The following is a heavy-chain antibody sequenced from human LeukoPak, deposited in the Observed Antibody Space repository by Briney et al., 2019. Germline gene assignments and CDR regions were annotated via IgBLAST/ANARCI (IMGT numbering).Heavy chain of an antibody. Sequence: GGSLRLSCAASGFTFSSYGMHWVRQAPGKGLEWVAAIWYDGSNKYYADSVKGRFTISRDNSKNTLYLQMNSLRDEDTAVYYCARDGLGTGIAVAGTSGWFDPWGQGTLVTVSS. J-gene: IGHJ5*02. CDR1: GFTFSSYG. CDR3: ARDGLGTGIAVAGTSGWFDP. V-gene: IGHV3-33*01. D-gene: IGHD6-13*01. CDR2: IWYDGSNK.